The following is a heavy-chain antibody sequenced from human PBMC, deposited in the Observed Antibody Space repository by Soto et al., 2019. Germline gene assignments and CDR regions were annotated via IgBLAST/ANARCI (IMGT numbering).Heavy chain of an antibody. Sequence: EVQLVESGGGLVKPGGSLRLSCAASGFTFSSYSMNWVRQAPGKGLEWVSSISSSSSYIYYADSVKGPITISRDNAKNSLYLQMNSLRAEDTAVYYCARDTNSYYYYYMDVWGKGTTVTVSS. CDR1: GFTFSSYS. CDR2: ISSSSSYI. D-gene: IGHD3-3*01. V-gene: IGHV3-21*01. CDR3: ARDTNSYYYYYMDV. J-gene: IGHJ6*03.